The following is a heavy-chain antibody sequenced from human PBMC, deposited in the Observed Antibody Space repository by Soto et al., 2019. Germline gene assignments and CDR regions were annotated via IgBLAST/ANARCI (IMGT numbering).Heavy chain of an antibody. D-gene: IGHD6-13*01. CDR2: ISGSGGST. CDR1: GFTFSSYA. Sequence: GWSLRLSCAASGFTFSSYAMSWVRQAPGKGLEWVSAISGSGGSTYYADSVKGRFTISRDNSKNTLYLQMNSLRAEDTAVYYCAKASIAAAGYPDYYYGMEVWGKGTKVTVSS. CDR3: AKASIAAAGYPDYYYGMEV. J-gene: IGHJ6*04. V-gene: IGHV3-23*01.